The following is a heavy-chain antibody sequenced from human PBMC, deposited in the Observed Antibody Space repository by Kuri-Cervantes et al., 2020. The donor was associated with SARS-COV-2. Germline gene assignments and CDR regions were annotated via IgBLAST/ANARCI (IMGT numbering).Heavy chain of an antibody. V-gene: IGHV3-48*01. CDR2: ISSSSSTI. Sequence: ETLSLTCAASGFTFSSYSMNWVRQAPGKGLEWVSYISSSSSTIYYADSVKGRFTISRDNAKNSLYLQMNSLRAEDTAVHYCARDSVRYYYDSSGYYPPRDYYYYGMDVWGQGTTVTVSS. D-gene: IGHD3-22*01. CDR1: GFTFSSYS. J-gene: IGHJ6*02. CDR3: ARDSVRYYYDSSGYYPPRDYYYYGMDV.